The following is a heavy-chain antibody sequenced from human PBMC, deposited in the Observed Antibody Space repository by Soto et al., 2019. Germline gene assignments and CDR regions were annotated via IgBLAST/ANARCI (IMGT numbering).Heavy chain of an antibody. J-gene: IGHJ6*02. CDR1: GYTFTSYA. D-gene: IGHD3-3*01. CDR2: INAGNGNT. V-gene: IGHV1-3*01. CDR3: ARENYDFWSGPRYYGMDV. Sequence: ASVKVSCKASGYTFTSYAMHWVHQAPGQRLEWMGWINAGNGNTKYSQKFQGRVTITRDTSASTAYMELSSLRSEDTAVYYCARENYDFWSGPRYYGMDVWGQGTTVTVSS.